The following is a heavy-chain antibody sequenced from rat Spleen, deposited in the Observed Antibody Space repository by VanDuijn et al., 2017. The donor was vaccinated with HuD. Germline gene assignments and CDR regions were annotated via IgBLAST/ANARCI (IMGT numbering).Heavy chain of an antibody. V-gene: IGHV2-47*01. CDR2: MWSNGGT. CDR3: ARADVASISTDGF. CDR1: GLSLTSNS. Sequence: QVQLKESGPGLVPPSQTLSLTCTVSGLSLTSNSVSWIRQPPGKGLEWMGVMWSNGGTDYNSAIKSRLSISRDNSKSQVYLKMNSLQTGDTATYYCARADVASISTDGFWGQGVMVTVPS. J-gene: IGHJ2*01. D-gene: IGHD1-2*01.